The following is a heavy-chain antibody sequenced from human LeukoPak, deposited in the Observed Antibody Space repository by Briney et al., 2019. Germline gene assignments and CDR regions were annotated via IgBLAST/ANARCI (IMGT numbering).Heavy chain of an antibody. Sequence: SETLSLTCTVSGGSISSGGYSWSWIRQPPGRGLEWIGSIYYSGSTYYNPSLKSRVTISVDTSKDQFSLKLSSVTAADTAVYYCARPHDAFDIWGQGTMVTVSS. CDR2: IYYSGST. J-gene: IGHJ3*02. CDR3: ARPHDAFDI. CDR1: GGSISSGGYS. V-gene: IGHV4-39*07.